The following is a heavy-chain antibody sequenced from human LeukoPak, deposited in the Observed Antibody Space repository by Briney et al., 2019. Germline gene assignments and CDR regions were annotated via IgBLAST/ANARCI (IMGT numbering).Heavy chain of an antibody. D-gene: IGHD5-18*01. CDR3: ARDLMLATVTAMVTRGSRNGDAFDI. CDR2: IYYSGST. CDR1: GGSISSSSYY. Sequence: SETLSLTCTVSGGSISSSSYYWGWIRQPPGKGLEWIGSIYYSGSTYYNPSLKSRVTISVDTSKNQFSLKLSSVTAADTAVYYCARDLMLATVTAMVTRGSRNGDAFDIWGQGTMATVSS. V-gene: IGHV4-39*07. J-gene: IGHJ3*02.